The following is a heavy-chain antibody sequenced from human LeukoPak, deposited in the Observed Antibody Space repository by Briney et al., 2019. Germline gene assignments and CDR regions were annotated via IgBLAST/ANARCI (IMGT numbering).Heavy chain of an antibody. Sequence: PGRSLRLSCAASGFTFSSYGMHWVRQAPGKGLEWVAVIWYDGSNKYYADSVKGRFTISRDNSKNTLYLQMNSLRAEDTAVYYCAREAWFGAYWGMDVWAKGTTVTVSS. CDR2: IWYDGSNK. CDR3: AREAWFGAYWGMDV. J-gene: IGHJ6*04. V-gene: IGHV3-33*01. D-gene: IGHD3-10*01. CDR1: GFTFSSYG.